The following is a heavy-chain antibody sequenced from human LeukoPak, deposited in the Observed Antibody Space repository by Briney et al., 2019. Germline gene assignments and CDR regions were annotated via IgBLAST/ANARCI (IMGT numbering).Heavy chain of an antibody. V-gene: IGHV4-34*01. Sequence: SETLSLTCAVYGGSFSDHFWSWIRQPPGKGLEWIGKINHSGSTNYNASLKSRVTMSVDTSKNQFSLKLSSVTAADTAVYYCARWNYDSSGNTYDRAFDIWGQGTMVTASS. CDR3: ARWNYDSSGNTYDRAFDI. CDR2: INHSGST. J-gene: IGHJ3*02. D-gene: IGHD3-22*01. CDR1: GGSFSDHF.